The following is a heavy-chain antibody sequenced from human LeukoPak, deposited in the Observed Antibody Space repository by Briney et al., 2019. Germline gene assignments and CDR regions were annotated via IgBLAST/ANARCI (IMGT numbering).Heavy chain of an antibody. CDR2: IYPGDSDT. D-gene: IGHD3-16*02. J-gene: IGHJ4*02. Sequence: GESLKISCKGSGYSFTSYWIGWVRQMPGKGLEWMGIIYPGDSDTRSSPSFQGQVTISADKSISTAYLQWSSLKALDTAMYYCARTYYDYVWGSYPDYWGQGTLVTVSS. CDR3: ARTYYDYVWGSYPDY. CDR1: GYSFTSYW. V-gene: IGHV5-51*01.